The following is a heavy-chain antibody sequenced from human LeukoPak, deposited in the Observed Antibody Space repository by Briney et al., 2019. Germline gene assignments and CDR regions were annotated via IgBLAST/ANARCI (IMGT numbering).Heavy chain of an antibody. D-gene: IGHD2-21*02. CDR1: VYTFSNYY. J-gene: IGHJ4*02. Sequence: ASVTVSYQPSVYTFSNYYMHWVRQAPGQGLEWMGWINPNTGATKTAQKFQGRDSVTRDTSITTAYMELTRLTSDDTAVYYCATDVRMTKRDCPFDHWGQGTVVSVTS. CDR2: INPNTGAT. CDR3: ATDVRMTKRDCPFDH. V-gene: IGHV1-2*02.